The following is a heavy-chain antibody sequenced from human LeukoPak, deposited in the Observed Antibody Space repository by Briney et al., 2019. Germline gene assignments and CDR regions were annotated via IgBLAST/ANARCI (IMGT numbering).Heavy chain of an antibody. CDR1: GFTFSSYA. J-gene: IGHJ6*02. D-gene: IGHD3-10*01. CDR3: AKDYYYGSGRGGMDV. CDR2: ISGSGGST. Sequence: PGGSLRLSCAASGFTFSSYAMSWVRQAPGKGLEWVSAISGSGGSTYYADSVKGRFTISRDNSKYTLYLQMNSLRAEDTAVYYCAKDYYYGSGRGGMDVWGQGTTVTVSS. V-gene: IGHV3-23*01.